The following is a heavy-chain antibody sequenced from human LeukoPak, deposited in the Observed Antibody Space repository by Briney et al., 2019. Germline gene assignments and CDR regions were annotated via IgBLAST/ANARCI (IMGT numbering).Heavy chain of an antibody. CDR3: ARGGSITMVRGVTNFYYFDY. Sequence: GGSLRLSCAASGFTFSSYAMHWVRQAPGKGLEWVAVISYDGSNKFYADSVKGRFTISRDNAKNSLYLQMNSLRAEDTAVYYCARGGSITMVRGVTNFYYFDYWGQGTLVTVSS. J-gene: IGHJ4*02. V-gene: IGHV3-30*04. CDR1: GFTFSSYA. D-gene: IGHD3-10*01. CDR2: ISYDGSNK.